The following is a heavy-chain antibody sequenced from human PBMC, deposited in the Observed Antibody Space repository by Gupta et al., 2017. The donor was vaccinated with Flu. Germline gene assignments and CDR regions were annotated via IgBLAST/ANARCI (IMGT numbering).Heavy chain of an antibody. J-gene: IGHJ5*02. CDR2: IYFTGKM. CDR1: GGSISVGGYY. V-gene: IGHV4-31*03. D-gene: IGHD2-2*01. CDR3: ARDSTSSPGWFDP. Sequence: QVLLQESGPGLVKPSQTLSLTRSVSGGSISVGGYYWGWIRQLPGKGLEWIGYIYFTGKMYYNPALESRLIMSVDTSNNQFSMNLSSVTAADTAIYYCARDSTSSPGWFDPWGQGTLVTVSS.